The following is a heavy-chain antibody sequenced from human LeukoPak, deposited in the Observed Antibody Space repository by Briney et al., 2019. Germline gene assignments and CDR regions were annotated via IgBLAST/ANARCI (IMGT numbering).Heavy chain of an antibody. CDR2: IYYSGTT. D-gene: IGHD1-20*01. Sequence: PSETLSLTCTVSGGSISSYYWSWIRQPPGKGLEWIGYIYYSGTTNYNPSLKSRVTMSVDTSKNQFSLKLSSVTAADTAVYYCARQTPPITGKNWYQYYYYMDVWGKGTTVTVSS. CDR1: GGSISSYY. J-gene: IGHJ6*03. CDR3: ARQTPPITGKNWYQYYYYMDV. V-gene: IGHV4-59*08.